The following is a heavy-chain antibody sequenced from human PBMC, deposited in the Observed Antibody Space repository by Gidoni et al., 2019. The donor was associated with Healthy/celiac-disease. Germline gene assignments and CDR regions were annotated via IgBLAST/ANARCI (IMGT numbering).Heavy chain of an antibody. V-gene: IGHV1-2*06. Sequence: QVPLVQSGAAVKKPGASVTVSCKSSGYTFTGYYMHWVRQAPGQGLEWMGRINHNRGGTKYAKKFNGRVTMTRDTSISTAYMELSRLRSDDTAVYYCARGRHIVLMVYAIPDYWGQGTLVTVSS. CDR2: INHNRGGT. CDR1: GYTFTGYY. CDR3: ARGRHIVLMVYAIPDY. D-gene: IGHD2-8*01. J-gene: IGHJ4*02.